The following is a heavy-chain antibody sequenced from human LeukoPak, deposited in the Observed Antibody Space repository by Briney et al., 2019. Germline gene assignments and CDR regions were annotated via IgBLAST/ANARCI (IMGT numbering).Heavy chain of an antibody. CDR3: AKGSMGRGPDY. V-gene: IGHV3-23*01. J-gene: IGHJ4*02. Sequence: GGSLRLSCAASGFTFSSYAMNWVRQAPGKGLQWVSALSGSGGSTYYADSVKGRFTIFRDNSKNTMYLQMNSLRAEDTAVYYCAKGSMGRGPDYWGQGTLVTVSS. CDR2: LSGSGGST. D-gene: IGHD3-10*01. CDR1: GFTFSSYA.